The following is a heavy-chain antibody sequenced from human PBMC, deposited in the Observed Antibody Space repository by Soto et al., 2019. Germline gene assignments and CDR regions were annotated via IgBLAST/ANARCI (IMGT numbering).Heavy chain of an antibody. J-gene: IGHJ5*02. Sequence: QVQLQQWGAGLLKPSETVSLTCAVYGGSFIGYYGTWIRQPPGKGLEWIGEINHSGSTNYNPSLKSRVTISADTSKRHFSLRLSSVTAADTAVYYCATLGHYDFWSGFRKGNWFDPWGQGTLVTVSS. CDR3: ATLGHYDFWSGFRKGNWFDP. CDR2: INHSGST. V-gene: IGHV4-34*01. CDR1: GGSFIGYY. D-gene: IGHD3-3*01.